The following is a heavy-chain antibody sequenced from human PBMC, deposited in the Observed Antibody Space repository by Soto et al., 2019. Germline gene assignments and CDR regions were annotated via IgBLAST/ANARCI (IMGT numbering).Heavy chain of an antibody. CDR3: ARDSGGGGSRVFDI. CDR2: ISGRDRTI. J-gene: IGHJ3*02. Sequence: EVQLVESGGGLVQPGGSLRLSCAASGFTFSSYDMNWVRQAPGKGLEWVSYISGRDRTIYYYADSVKGRFTISRDNAKKSLFLQMNSLRAEDTAVYYCARDSGGGGSRVFDIWGQGTMVIVSS. D-gene: IGHD2-15*01. CDR1: GFTFSSYD. V-gene: IGHV3-48*03.